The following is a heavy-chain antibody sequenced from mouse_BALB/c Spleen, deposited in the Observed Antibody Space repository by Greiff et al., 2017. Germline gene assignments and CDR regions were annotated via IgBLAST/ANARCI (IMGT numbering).Heavy chain of an antibody. CDR3: ARRDYGYDGDWYFDV. CDR2: IWWNDNK. V-gene: IGHV8-11*01. CDR1: GFSLSTYGIG. Sequence: QVTLKESGPGILQPSQTLSLTCSFSGFSLSTYGIGVGWIRQPSGKGLEWLAHIWWNDNKYYNTALKSRLTISKDTSNNQVFLKIASVDTADTATYYCARRDYGYDGDWYFDVWGAGTTVTVSS. J-gene: IGHJ1*01. D-gene: IGHD2-2*01.